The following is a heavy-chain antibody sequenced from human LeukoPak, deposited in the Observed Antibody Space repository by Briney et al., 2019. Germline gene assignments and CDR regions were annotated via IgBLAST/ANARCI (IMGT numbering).Heavy chain of an antibody. CDR2: ISGSGSST. J-gene: IGHJ4*02. V-gene: IGHV3-23*01. D-gene: IGHD5-18*01. CDR3: AKDDRIQTRRYSYNY. CDR1: GFTFSSYG. Sequence: GGSLRLSCAASGFTFSSYGMSWVRQAPGKGLEWVSAISGSGSSTYYAASVKGRFTISRDNSKNTLYLQMNSLRAEDTAVYYCAKDDRIQTRRYSYNYWGQGTPVTVSS.